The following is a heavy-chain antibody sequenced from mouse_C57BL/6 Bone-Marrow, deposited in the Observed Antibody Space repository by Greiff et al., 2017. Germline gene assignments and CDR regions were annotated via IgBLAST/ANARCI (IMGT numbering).Heavy chain of an antibody. CDR2: IHPNSGST. D-gene: IGHD2-2*01. CDR3: ARWLPYFDY. CDR1: GYAFTNYL. V-gene: IGHV1-54*01. Sequence: VQLQQSGAELVRPGTSVKVSCKASGYAFTNYLIEWVKQRPGQGLEWIGMIHPNSGSTNYNEKFKSKATLTVDKSSSTAYMQLSSLTSEDSAVYYCARWLPYFDYWGQGTTLTVSS. J-gene: IGHJ2*01.